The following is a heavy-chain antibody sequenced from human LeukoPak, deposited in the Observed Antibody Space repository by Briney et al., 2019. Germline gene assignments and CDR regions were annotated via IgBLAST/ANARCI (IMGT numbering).Heavy chain of an antibody. V-gene: IGHV1-46*01. CDR1: GYTFTSYH. CDR3: ARGGYDYYYYMDV. J-gene: IGHJ6*03. CDR2: INPSGGTT. D-gene: IGHD3-22*01. Sequence: GASVKVSCKASGYTFTSYHMHWVRQAPGQGLEWMGMINPSGGTTSYAQKFQGRVTMTRDMSTSTVYMELSSLRSEDTAVYYCARGGYDYYYYMDVWGKGTTVTVSS.